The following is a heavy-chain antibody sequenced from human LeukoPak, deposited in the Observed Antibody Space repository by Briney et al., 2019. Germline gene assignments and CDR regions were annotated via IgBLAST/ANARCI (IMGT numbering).Heavy chain of an antibody. CDR2: IYWDDDK. D-gene: IGHD2-2*01. J-gene: IGHJ4*02. V-gene: IGHV2-5*02. CDR3: AHRGPYCSSTSCYSD. CDR1: GFSLSTNGVG. Sequence: SGPTLVNPTQTLTLTCTFSGFSLSTNGVGVGWIPQPPGKALEWLALIYWDDDKRYSPSLKSRLTITKDTSKNQVVLTMTNMDPVDTATYYCAHRGPYCSSTSCYSDWGQGTLVTVSS.